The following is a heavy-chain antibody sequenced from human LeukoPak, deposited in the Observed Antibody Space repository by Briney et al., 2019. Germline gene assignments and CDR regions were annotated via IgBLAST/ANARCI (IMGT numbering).Heavy chain of an antibody. J-gene: IGHJ4*02. D-gene: IGHD1-1*01. Sequence: GGSLRLSCAASGFTFSSYWMSWVRQAPGKGLEWVANIKQDGSEKYYVDSVKGRFTISRDNAKNSLYLQMNSLRAEDTAVYYCARVDWNHKLAFDYWGQGTLVTVSS. CDR3: ARVDWNHKLAFDY. CDR2: IKQDGSEK. CDR1: GFTFSSYW. V-gene: IGHV3-7*01.